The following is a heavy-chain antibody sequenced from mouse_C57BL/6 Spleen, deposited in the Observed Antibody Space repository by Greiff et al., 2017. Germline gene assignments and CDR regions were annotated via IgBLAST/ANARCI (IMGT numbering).Heavy chain of an antibody. V-gene: IGHV1-15*01. CDR2: IDPETGGT. CDR3: TRQGIYDYGGYAMDY. J-gene: IGHJ4*01. Sequence: LVESGAELVRPGASVTLSCKASGYTFTDYEMHWVKQTPVHGLEWIGAIDPETGGTAYNQKFKGKAILTADKSSSTAYMELRSLTSEDSAVYYCTRQGIYDYGGYAMDYWGQGTSVTVSS. CDR1: GYTFTDYE. D-gene: IGHD2-4*01.